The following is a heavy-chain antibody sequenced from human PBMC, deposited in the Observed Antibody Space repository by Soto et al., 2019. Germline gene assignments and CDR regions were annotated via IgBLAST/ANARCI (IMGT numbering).Heavy chain of an antibody. CDR3: AKDRAPFIYDSWSGPFDL. CDR2: ISYDGGHK. CDR1: GFTFSNHG. V-gene: IGHV3-30*18. Sequence: PGGSLRLSCAASGFTFSNHGMNWVRQAPGKGLEWVSVISYDGGHKYYADSVKGRFSISRDNSQNTLYLQIYSLRGEDTAVYYCAKDRAPFIYDSWSGPFDLWGQGTLVTVSS. D-gene: IGHD3-3*01. J-gene: IGHJ5*02.